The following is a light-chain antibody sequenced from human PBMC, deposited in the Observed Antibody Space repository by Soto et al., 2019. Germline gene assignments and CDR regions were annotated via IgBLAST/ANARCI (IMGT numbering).Light chain of an antibody. CDR1: SSDGGGYDY. Sequence: ALTQPPSASGSPGQSVTISCTGTSSDGGGYDYVSWYQQRPGQAPKLLIHEVTKRPSGVPDRVSGSKSGNTASLTVSGLRAENVAYYHCSPSAGSTLYVFGTWTKVTVL. CDR3: SPSAGSTLYV. CDR2: EVT. J-gene: IGLJ1*01. V-gene: IGLV2-8*01.